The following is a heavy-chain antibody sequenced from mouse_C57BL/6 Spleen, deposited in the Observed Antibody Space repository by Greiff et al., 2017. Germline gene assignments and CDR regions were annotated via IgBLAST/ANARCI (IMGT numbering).Heavy chain of an antibody. CDR2: ISSGSSTI. CDR3: ALYSNYAWFAY. Sequence: EVQVVESGGGLVKPGGSLKLSCAASGFTFSDYGMHWVRQAPEKGLEWVAYISSGSSTISYADTVKGRFTISRDNAKNTLFLQMTSLRSEDTAMYYCALYSNYAWFAYWGQGTLVTVSA. D-gene: IGHD2-5*01. V-gene: IGHV5-17*01. J-gene: IGHJ3*01. CDR1: GFTFSDYG.